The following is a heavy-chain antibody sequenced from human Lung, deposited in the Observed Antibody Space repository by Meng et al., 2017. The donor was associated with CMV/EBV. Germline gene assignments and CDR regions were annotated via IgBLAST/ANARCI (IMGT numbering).Heavy chain of an antibody. D-gene: IGHD2-2*01. V-gene: IGHV3-7*01. CDR2: IKQDGSEK. CDR3: ARDGAPAATPWGNWFDP. CDR1: GFTFSSYW. Sequence: ESXKISXAASGFTFSSYWMSWVRQAPGKGLEWVANIKQDGSEKYYVDSVKGRFTISRDNAKNSLYLQMNSLRAEDTAVYYCARDGAPAATPWGNWFDPWGQGTLVTVSS. J-gene: IGHJ5*02.